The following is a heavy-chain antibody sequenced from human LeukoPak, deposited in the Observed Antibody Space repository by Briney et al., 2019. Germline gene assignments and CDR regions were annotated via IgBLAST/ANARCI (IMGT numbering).Heavy chain of an antibody. Sequence: PGGSLRLSCAASGFTFSDYYMSWIRQAPGKGLEWVSSISSSSSYIYYADSVKGRFTISRDNAKNSLYLQMNSLRAEDTAVYYCASLSNPDAFDIWGQGTMVTVSS. V-gene: IGHV3-11*06. CDR2: ISSSSSYI. CDR3: ASLSNPDAFDI. J-gene: IGHJ3*02. D-gene: IGHD2/OR15-2a*01. CDR1: GFTFSDYY.